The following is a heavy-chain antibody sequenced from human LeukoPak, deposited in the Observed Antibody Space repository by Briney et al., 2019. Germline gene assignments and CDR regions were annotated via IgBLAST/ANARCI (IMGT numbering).Heavy chain of an antibody. D-gene: IGHD3-22*01. V-gene: IGHV3-23*01. CDR2: ISGSGGST. CDR1: GFTFNSYA. Sequence: PGGSLRLSCAASGFTFNSYAMSWVRRAPGKGLEWVSAISGSGGSTYYADSVKGRFTISRDNSKNTLYLQMNSLRAEDTAVYYCAKLSGYYLTYYFDYWGQGTLVTVSS. J-gene: IGHJ4*02. CDR3: AKLSGYYLTYYFDY.